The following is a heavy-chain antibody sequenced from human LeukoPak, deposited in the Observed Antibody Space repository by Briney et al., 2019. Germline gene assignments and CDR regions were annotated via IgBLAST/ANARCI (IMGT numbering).Heavy chain of an antibody. CDR3: ARDDFWGLFDY. V-gene: IGHV3-30-3*01. D-gene: IGHD3/OR15-3a*01. CDR1: GFTFSSYA. Sequence: PGGSLRLSCAASGFTFSSYAMHWVRQAPGKGLEWVAVISYDGSNKYYTDSVKGRFTISRDNAKNSLYLQMNSLRAEDTAVYYCARDDFWGLFDYWGQGTLVTVSS. CDR2: ISYDGSNK. J-gene: IGHJ4*02.